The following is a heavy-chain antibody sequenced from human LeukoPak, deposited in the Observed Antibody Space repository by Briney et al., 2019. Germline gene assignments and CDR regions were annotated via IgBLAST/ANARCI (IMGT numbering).Heavy chain of an antibody. Sequence: GGSLRLSCAAPGFTFSSYAMSWVRQAPGKGLEWVSAISGSGGSTYYADSVKGRFTISRDNSKNTLYLQMNSLRAEDTAVYYCAKDQGIAVAGILDYWGQGTLVTVSS. V-gene: IGHV3-23*01. D-gene: IGHD6-19*01. CDR2: ISGSGGST. CDR3: AKDQGIAVAGILDY. J-gene: IGHJ4*02. CDR1: GFTFSSYA.